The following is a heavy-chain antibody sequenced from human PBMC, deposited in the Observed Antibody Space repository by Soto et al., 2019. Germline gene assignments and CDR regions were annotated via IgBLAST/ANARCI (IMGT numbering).Heavy chain of an antibody. CDR1: GYTFSSYG. D-gene: IGHD6-19*01. V-gene: IGHV1-18*01. J-gene: IGHJ4*02. Sequence: ASVKVSCKASGYTFSSYGISWVRQAPGQGLEWVEWISAYNGNRNYAQKLQDRVTMTTDTSTNTFYMELRSLRSDDTAVYYCARDYIAVAGPFDYWGQGTLVTVSS. CDR3: ARDYIAVAGPFDY. CDR2: ISAYNGNR.